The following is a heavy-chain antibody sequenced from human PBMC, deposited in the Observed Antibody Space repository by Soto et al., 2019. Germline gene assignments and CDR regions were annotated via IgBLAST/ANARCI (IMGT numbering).Heavy chain of an antibody. CDR1: GYTLTELS. V-gene: IGHV1-24*01. J-gene: IGHJ6*02. Sequence: GASVKVSFKVSGYTLTELSMHWVRQAPGKGLEWMGGFDPEDGETIYAQKFQGRVTMTEDTSTDTAYMELSSLRSEDTAVYYCATETTTVTTNQVGGGYYYYGMDGWGQGTTVTVSS. CDR2: FDPEDGET. CDR3: ATETTTVTTNQVGGGYYYYGMDG. D-gene: IGHD4-17*01.